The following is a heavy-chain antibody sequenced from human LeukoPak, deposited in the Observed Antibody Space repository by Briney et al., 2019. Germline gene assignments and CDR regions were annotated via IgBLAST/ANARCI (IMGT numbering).Heavy chain of an antibody. Sequence: GGSLRLSCAASGFTFSSYWMHWVRQAPGKGLVWVSRIKSDGSNYYADSVKGRFTISRDNAMNTLYLQMNSLRAEDTAVYYCARGAWTAYYFDYWGQGTLVTVSS. CDR1: GFTFSSYW. CDR3: ARGAWTAYYFDY. J-gene: IGHJ4*02. CDR2: IKSDGSN. V-gene: IGHV3-74*01. D-gene: IGHD3/OR15-3a*01.